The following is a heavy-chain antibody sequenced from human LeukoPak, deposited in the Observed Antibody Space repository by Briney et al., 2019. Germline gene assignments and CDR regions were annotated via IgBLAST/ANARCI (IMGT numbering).Heavy chain of an antibody. CDR3: TRVRQGSQSDF. V-gene: IGHV4-39*07. Sequence: SETLSLTCTVSGGSISSGNYHWAWIRQPPGKGLECIGSIHQSGKAYYNSSLESRVSISVDTSKNQFFLHLMSVTAADTAVYYCTRVRQGSQSDFWGQGTLVTVSS. J-gene: IGHJ4*02. CDR1: GGSISSGNYH. CDR2: IHQSGKA.